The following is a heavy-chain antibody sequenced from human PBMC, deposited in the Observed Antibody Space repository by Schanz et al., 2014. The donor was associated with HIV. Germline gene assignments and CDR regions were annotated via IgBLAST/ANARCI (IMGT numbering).Heavy chain of an antibody. V-gene: IGHV1-2*02. J-gene: IGHJ6*02. CDR2: INPNSGAT. CDR3: ARDTNGVLDV. Sequence: QVQLVQSGAEVKEPGASVQVSCKPYGHIFTGYLMHWVRQAPGEGLEWMGWINPNSGATDSAQKVQGRVTMTSDTSISTAFMELSSLRSDDTAVYYCARDTNGVLDVWGQGTTVTVSS. D-gene: IGHD2-8*01. CDR1: GHIFTGYL.